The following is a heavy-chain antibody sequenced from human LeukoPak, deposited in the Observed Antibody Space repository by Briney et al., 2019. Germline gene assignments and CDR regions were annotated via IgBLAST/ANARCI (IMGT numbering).Heavy chain of an antibody. CDR2: IKNDGSET. J-gene: IGHJ4*02. V-gene: IGHV3-7*03. CDR1: GFNFRDHR. D-gene: IGHD6-19*01. Sequence: GGSLRLSCAVSGFNFRDHRMDWVRQAPGKGLEWVGHIKNDGSETYYLDSLKGRFSISRDNTNNALYLQMSSLRVEDTAVYYCVKNDGWFHLAQWGQGTLVTVSS. CDR3: VKNDGWFHLAQ.